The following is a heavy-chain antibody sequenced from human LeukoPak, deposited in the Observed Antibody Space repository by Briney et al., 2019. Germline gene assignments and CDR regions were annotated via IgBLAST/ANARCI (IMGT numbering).Heavy chain of an antibody. CDR3: ATDYVWGSYRDDAFDI. Sequence: SETLSLTCTVSGGSISSGDYYWSWIRQPPGKGLEWIGYIYYSGSTYYNPSLKSRVTISVDTSKNQFSLKLSSATAADTAVYYCATDYVWGSYRDDAFDIWGQGTMVTVSS. CDR2: IYYSGST. D-gene: IGHD3-16*02. CDR1: GGSISSGDYY. V-gene: IGHV4-30-4*08. J-gene: IGHJ3*02.